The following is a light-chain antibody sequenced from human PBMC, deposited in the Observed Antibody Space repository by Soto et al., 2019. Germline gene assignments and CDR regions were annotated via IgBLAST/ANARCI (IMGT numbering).Light chain of an antibody. J-gene: IGKJ2*01. CDR3: QHYGT. CDR1: QSVSSSY. Sequence: DIVLTQSPGTLSLSPGERATLSCRASQSVSSSYLAWYQQKPDQAPRLLIYGVSSRATGVPDRFSGSWSGTDFTLTISRLEPEDFELYYCQHYGTFGQGTRLEIK. CDR2: GVS. V-gene: IGKV3-20*01.